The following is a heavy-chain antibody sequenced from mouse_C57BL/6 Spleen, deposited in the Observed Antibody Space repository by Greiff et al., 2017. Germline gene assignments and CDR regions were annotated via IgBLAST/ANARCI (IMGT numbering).Heavy chain of an antibody. J-gene: IGHJ4*01. CDR3: ARDTYGNYYAMDY. V-gene: IGHV3-6*01. Sequence: DVQLQESGPGLVKPSQSLSLTCSVTGYSITSGYYWNWIRQFPGNKLEWMGYISYDGSNNYNPSLKNRISITRDTSKNQFFLKLNSVTTEDTATYYCARDTYGNYYAMDYWGQGTSVTVSS. CDR2: ISYDGSN. CDR1: GYSITSGYY. D-gene: IGHD2-1*01.